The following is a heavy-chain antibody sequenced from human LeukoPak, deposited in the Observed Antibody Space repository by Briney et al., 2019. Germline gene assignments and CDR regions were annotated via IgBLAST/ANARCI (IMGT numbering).Heavy chain of an antibody. CDR3: AKDHLASDY. CDR2: IWYDGSNK. J-gene: IGHJ4*02. V-gene: IGHV3-33*06. Sequence: GGSLRLSCAASGFTFSSYGMHRVRQAPGKGLEWVAVIWYDGSNKYYADSVKGRFTISRDNSKNTLYLQMNSLRAEDTAVYYCAKDHLASDYWGQGTLVTVSS. CDR1: GFTFSSYG. D-gene: IGHD3-16*01.